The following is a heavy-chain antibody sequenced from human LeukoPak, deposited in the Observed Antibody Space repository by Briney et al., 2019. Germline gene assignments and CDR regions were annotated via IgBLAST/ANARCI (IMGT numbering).Heavy chain of an antibody. V-gene: IGHV1-18*01. J-gene: IGHJ4*02. CDR1: GYNFITYG. CDR2: ISGYNGNT. D-gene: IGHD3-10*02. CDR3: ARDQWVFGEYYFDY. Sequence: ASVKVSCKASGYNFITYGITWVRQAPGQGLEWMGSISGYNGNTNYAQMLQGRVTMSTDTSTSTAYMELRSLRSDDTAVYYCARDQWVFGEYYFDYWGQGTLVTVSS.